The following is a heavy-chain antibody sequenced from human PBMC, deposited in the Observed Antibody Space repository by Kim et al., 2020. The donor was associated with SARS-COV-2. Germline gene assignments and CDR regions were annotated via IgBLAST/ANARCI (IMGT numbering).Heavy chain of an antibody. J-gene: IGHJ3*02. V-gene: IGHV3-48*02. Sequence: GGSLRLSCAASGFTFSSYSMNWVRQAPGKGLEWVSYISSSSSTIYYADSVKGRFTISRDNAKNSLYLQMNSLRDEDTAVYYCAISQFWSGYYLDAFDIWGQGTMVTVSS. CDR3: AISQFWSGYYLDAFDI. CDR2: ISSSSSTI. CDR1: GFTFSSYS. D-gene: IGHD3-3*01.